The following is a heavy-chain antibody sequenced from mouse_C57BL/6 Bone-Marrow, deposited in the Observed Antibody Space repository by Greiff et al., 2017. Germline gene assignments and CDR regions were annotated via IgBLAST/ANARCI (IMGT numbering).Heavy chain of an antibody. J-gene: IGHJ2*01. CDR1: GYTFTSYW. V-gene: IGHV1-59*01. CDR2: IDPSDSYT. D-gene: IGHD2-4*01. Sequence: QVQLQQPGAELVRPGTSVKLSCKASGYTFTSYWMHWVKQRPGQGLEWIGVIDPSDSYTNYNQKFKGQATLTVDTSSSTAYMQLSRLTSEDSAVYYCARAMITTFFDYWGQGTTLTVSS. CDR3: ARAMITTFFDY.